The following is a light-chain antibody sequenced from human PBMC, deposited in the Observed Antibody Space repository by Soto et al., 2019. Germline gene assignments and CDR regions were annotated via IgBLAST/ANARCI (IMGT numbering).Light chain of an antibody. V-gene: IGLV2-14*02. J-gene: IGLJ2*01. CDR3: SSYTSSSTLVV. CDR2: EVS. CDR1: STDPATYDL. Sequence: QSVLTQPASVSGSPGQSITISCTGTSTDPATYDLVSWYQQHPGKAPQLIIFEVSNRPSGVSNRFSGSKSGNTASLTISGLQAEDEADYYCSSYTSSSTLVVFGGGTKLTVL.